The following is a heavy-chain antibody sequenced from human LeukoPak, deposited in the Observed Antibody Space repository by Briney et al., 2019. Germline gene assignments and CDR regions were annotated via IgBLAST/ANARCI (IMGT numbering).Heavy chain of an antibody. CDR1: GGTFSSYA. CDR2: IIPIFGTA. Sequence: SVKVSCKASGGTFSSYAISWVRQAPGQGLEWMGGIIPIFGTANYAQKFQGRVTITADESTSTAYMELSSLRSEDTAVYYCARDRVIASPVMGVGYWGQGTLVTVSS. D-gene: IGHD2/OR15-2a*01. J-gene: IGHJ4*02. V-gene: IGHV1-69*13. CDR3: ARDRVIASPVMGVGY.